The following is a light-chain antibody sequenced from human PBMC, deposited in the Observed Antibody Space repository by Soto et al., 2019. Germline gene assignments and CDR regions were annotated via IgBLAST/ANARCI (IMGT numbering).Light chain of an antibody. V-gene: IGKV3-15*01. CDR1: QTVSSN. Sequence: EILMTQSPATLSVSPGERATLSCRASQTVSSNLAWYQQKPGQAPSLLIYGASTRATGIPARFSGSGSGTEFTLTLSSLQSEDFAVYYCQQYNTWPYTFGQGTKVDI. J-gene: IGKJ2*01. CDR3: QQYNTWPYT. CDR2: GAS.